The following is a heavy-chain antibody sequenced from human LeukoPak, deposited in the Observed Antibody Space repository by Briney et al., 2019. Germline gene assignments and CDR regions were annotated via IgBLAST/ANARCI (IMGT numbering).Heavy chain of an antibody. Sequence: GGSLRLSCAASGFTFTRYWMAWVRQAPGKGLEWISNINQDGSEEYYVESVRGRFTASRDNAKNSLFLQMNNLRAEDTAVYYCSNGIYSSSYWGQGTLVAVSS. V-gene: IGHV3-7*01. CDR3: SNGIYSSSY. D-gene: IGHD6-6*01. CDR2: INQDGSEE. CDR1: GFTFTRYW. J-gene: IGHJ4*02.